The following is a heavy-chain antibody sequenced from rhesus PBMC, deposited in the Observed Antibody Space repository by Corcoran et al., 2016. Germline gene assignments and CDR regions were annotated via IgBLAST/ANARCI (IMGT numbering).Heavy chain of an antibody. V-gene: IGHV4-127*01. D-gene: IGHD3-3*01. CDR3: ARSPVSVLQFLE. J-gene: IGHJ4*01. CDR2: IGGSSGST. CDR1: GYSISSGYG. Sequence: QVQLQESGPGLVKPSETLSLTCAVPGYSISSGYGWSWIRQPPGKGLEWIGYIGGSSGSTNYNPSLKSRVTISKDTSKNQFSLKLSSVTAADTAVYYCARSPVSVLQFLEWGQGVLVTVSS.